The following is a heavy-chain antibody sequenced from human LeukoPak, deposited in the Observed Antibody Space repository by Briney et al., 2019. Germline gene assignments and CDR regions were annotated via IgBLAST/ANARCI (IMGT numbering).Heavy chain of an antibody. J-gene: IGHJ3*02. CDR1: GYTFTSYG. V-gene: IGHV1-18*01. CDR3: ARDLSGYSYGYFLGAFDI. CDR2: ISAYNGNT. Sequence: ASVKVSCKASGYTFTSYGISWVRQAPGQGLEWMGWISAYNGNTNYAQKLQGRVTMTTDTSTSTAYMELRSLRSDDTAVYYCARDLSGYSYGYFLGAFDIWGQGTMVTVSS. D-gene: IGHD5-18*01.